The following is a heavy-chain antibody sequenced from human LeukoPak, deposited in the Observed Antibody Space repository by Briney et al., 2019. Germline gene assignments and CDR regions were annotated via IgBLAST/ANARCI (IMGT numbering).Heavy chain of an antibody. D-gene: IGHD5-18*01. V-gene: IGHV4-30-4*01. J-gene: IGHJ4*02. CDR1: GGSISSGDYY. CDR3: ARGVDTGGEGY. CDR2: IYYSGST. Sequence: SETLSLTCTVSGGSISSGDYYWSWIRQPPGKGLEWIGYIYYSGSTYYNPSLKSRVTISVDTSKNQFSLKLSSVTAADTAVYYCARGVDTGGEGYWGQGTLVTVSS.